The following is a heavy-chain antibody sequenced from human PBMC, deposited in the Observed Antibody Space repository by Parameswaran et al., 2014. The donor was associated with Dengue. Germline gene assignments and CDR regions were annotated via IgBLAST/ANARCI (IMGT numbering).Heavy chain of an antibody. D-gene: IGHD3-22*01. CDR3: ARYSWGDSSGYYFDY. V-gene: IGHV1-69*10. J-gene: IGHJ4*02. Sequence: WVRQAPGQGLEWMGGIIPILGIANYAQKFQGRVTITADESTSTAYMELSSLRSEDTAVYYCARYSWGDSSGYYFDYWGQGTLVTVSS. CDR2: IIPILGIA.